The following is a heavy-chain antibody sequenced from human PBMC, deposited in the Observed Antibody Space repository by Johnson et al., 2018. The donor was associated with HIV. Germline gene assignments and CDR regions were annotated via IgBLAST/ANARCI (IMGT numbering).Heavy chain of an antibody. D-gene: IGHD1-7*01. CDR2: INWNGGST. Sequence: MHLVESGGGLVQPGGSLRLSCATSGFTFDDYGMSWVRQAPGKGLEWVSGINWNGGSTGYADSVKGRFTISRDNAKNSLYLQMNSLRAEDTAVYYCARARDWNYGDIWGQGTMVTVSS. CDR3: ARARDWNYGDI. CDR1: GFTFDDYG. V-gene: IGHV3-20*04. J-gene: IGHJ3*02.